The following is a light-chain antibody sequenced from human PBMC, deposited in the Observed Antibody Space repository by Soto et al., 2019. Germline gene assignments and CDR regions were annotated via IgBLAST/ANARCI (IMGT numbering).Light chain of an antibody. V-gene: IGLV1-40*01. J-gene: IGLJ3*02. CDR1: SSNIGAGYD. CDR2: SNS. CDR3: QSYDSSLSGWV. Sequence: QSVLTQPPSVSGAPGQRVTISCTGSSSNIGAGYDVHWYQQLPGTAPKLLIYSNSNRPSGVPDRFSGSKSGTSASLAITGLQAEDGADYYCQSYDSSLSGWVFGGGAKVTVL.